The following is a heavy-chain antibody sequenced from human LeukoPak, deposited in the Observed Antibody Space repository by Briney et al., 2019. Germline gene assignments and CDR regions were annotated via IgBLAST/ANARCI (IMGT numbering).Heavy chain of an antibody. J-gene: IGHJ3*02. CDR3: GREPLDYYDSSGYQPTGDAFDI. CDR1: GFTFSSYE. D-gene: IGHD3-22*01. Sequence: GGSLRLSCAASGFTFSSYEMNWVRPAPGKGMEWVSYISSSGSTIYSADSVKCRFTISRENAKNSLYLQMDSLRAEDTAVYYCGREPLDYYDSSGYQPTGDAFDIWGQGTMVTVSS. V-gene: IGHV3-48*03. CDR2: ISSSGSTI.